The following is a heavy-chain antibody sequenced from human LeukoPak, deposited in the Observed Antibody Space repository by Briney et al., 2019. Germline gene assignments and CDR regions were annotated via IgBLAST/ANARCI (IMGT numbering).Heavy chain of an antibody. V-gene: IGHV4-59*08. Sequence: SETLSLTCTVSGGSITNNFWNWVRQPPGRGLGWIGYIYYTGTTNYNPSLKSRVTMSVDTSKNLFSRQLSSVTAADTAVYYCARRGSAYTTDFWGQGTLVTVSS. D-gene: IGHD1-1*01. CDR1: GGSITNNF. J-gene: IGHJ4*02. CDR3: ARRGSAYTTDF. CDR2: IYYTGTT.